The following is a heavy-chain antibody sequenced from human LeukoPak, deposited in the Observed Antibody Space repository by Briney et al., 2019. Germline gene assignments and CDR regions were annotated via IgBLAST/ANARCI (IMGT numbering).Heavy chain of an antibody. CDR3: ARAAYCSGGSCYSFNGNYFDY. CDR1: GGSISSYY. Sequence: SETLSLTCTVSGGSISSYYWSWIRQPPGKGLEWIGYIYYSGSTNYNPSLKSRVTISVDTSKNQFSLKLSSVTAADTAVYYCARAAYCSGGSCYSFNGNYFDYSGQGTLVTVSS. CDR2: IYYSGST. J-gene: IGHJ4*02. D-gene: IGHD2-15*01. V-gene: IGHV4-59*01.